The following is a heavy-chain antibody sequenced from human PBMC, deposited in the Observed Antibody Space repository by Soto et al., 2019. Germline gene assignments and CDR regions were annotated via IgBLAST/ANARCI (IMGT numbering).Heavy chain of an antibody. CDR1: GFSLSTSGMC. J-gene: IGHJ6*02. CDR3: ARGLPYYYYAMDV. Sequence: SGPTLVNPTQPLTLTCTFSGFSLSTSGMCVSWIRQPPGKALEWLALIDGDDDKSYSTSLKTRLTISKDTSKNQVVLTMTSMDPVDTATYFCARGLPYYYYAMDVWGQGTTVTVSS. D-gene: IGHD3-16*01. CDR2: IDGDDDK. V-gene: IGHV2-70*01.